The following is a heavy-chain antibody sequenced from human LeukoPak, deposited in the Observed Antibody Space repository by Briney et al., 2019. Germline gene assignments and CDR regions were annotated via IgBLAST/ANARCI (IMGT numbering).Heavy chain of an antibody. J-gene: IGHJ4*02. CDR1: GFTFSSYS. CDR3: ARTISGSYFFDY. V-gene: IGHV3-21*01. D-gene: IGHD1-26*01. CDR2: ISSSSSYI. Sequence: GGSLRLSCAASGFTFSSYSMNWVRQAPGKGLEWVLSISSSSSYIYYADSVKGRFTISRDNAKNSLYLQMNSLRAEDTAVYYCARTISGSYFFDYWGQGTLVTVSS.